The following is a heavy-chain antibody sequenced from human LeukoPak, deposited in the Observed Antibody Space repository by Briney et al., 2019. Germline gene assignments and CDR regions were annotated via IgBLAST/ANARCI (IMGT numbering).Heavy chain of an antibody. V-gene: IGHV4-34*01. J-gene: IGHJ4*02. D-gene: IGHD5-24*01. Sequence: SETLSLTCAVYGGSFSGYYWSWIRQPPGKGLEWIGEINHSGSTNYNPSLKSRVTISVDTSKNKFSLKLSSVTAADTAVYYCAGAVEMATAFDYWGQGTLVTVSS. CDR2: INHSGST. CDR3: AGAVEMATAFDY. CDR1: GGSFSGYY.